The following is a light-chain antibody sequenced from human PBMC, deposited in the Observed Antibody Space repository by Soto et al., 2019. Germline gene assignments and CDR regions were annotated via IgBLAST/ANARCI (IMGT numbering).Light chain of an antibody. CDR3: QQLTNFRFT. CDR2: GAS. Sequence: IRLTQSPSSLSASVGDRVTITCRASQGINKFLAWYQQSPGKAPQLLVYGASTLQSGVPSRFSGSGSGTDFTLTISSLQPEDFATYYCQQLTNFRFTFGQGTKLDIK. V-gene: IGKV1-9*01. J-gene: IGKJ2*01. CDR1: QGINKF.